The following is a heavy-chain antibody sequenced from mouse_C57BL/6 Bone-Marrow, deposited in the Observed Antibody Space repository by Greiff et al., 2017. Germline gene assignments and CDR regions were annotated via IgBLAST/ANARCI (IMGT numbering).Heavy chain of an antibody. Sequence: QVQLQQSGAELARPGASVKLSCKASGYTFTSYGISWVKQRTGQGLEWIGEIYPRSGNTYYNEKFKGKATLTADKSSSTAYMELRSLTSEDSAVYFCATDYYGSSYWWYCDVWGTGTTVTVSS. CDR3: ATDYYGSSYWWYCDV. V-gene: IGHV1-81*01. CDR1: GYTFTSYG. CDR2: IYPRSGNT. J-gene: IGHJ1*03. D-gene: IGHD1-1*01.